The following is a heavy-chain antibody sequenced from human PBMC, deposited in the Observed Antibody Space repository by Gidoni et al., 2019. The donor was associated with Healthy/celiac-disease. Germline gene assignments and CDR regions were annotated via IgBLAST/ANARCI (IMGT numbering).Heavy chain of an antibody. V-gene: IGHV3-33*08. CDR2: IWYDGSNK. J-gene: IGHJ4*02. CDR3: ARGIAAAGHFDY. D-gene: IGHD6-13*01. Sequence: QVPLVASGGGVVQPGRSLRLSCAASVFTFSSYGMHWVSQAPGKGLDGVAVIWYDGSNKYYADSVKGRFTISRDNSKNTLYLQMNSLRAEDTAVYYCARGIAAAGHFDYWDQGTLVTVSS. CDR1: VFTFSSYG.